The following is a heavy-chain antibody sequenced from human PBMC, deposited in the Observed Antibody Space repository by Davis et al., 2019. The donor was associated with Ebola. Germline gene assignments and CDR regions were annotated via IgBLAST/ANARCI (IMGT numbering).Heavy chain of an antibody. CDR2: INPSGGST. D-gene: IGHD3-3*01. Sequence: AASVKVSCKASGYTFTSYYMHWVRQAPGQGLEWMGIINPSGGSTSYAQKFQGRVTISVDTSKNQFSLKLSSVTAADTAVYYCARGNFWSGYWGQGTLVTVSS. J-gene: IGHJ4*02. V-gene: IGHV1-46*01. CDR3: ARGNFWSGY. CDR1: GYTFTSYY.